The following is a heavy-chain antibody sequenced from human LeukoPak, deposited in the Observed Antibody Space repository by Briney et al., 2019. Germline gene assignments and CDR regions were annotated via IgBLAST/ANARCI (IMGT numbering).Heavy chain of an antibody. Sequence: PSETLSLTCTVSGGSISSSDYYWSWIRQPPGKGLEWIGYIYYSGSTYYNPPLKSRVTISVDTSKNQFSLKLSSVTAADTAVYYCAREASGSSDFDYWGQGTLITVSS. V-gene: IGHV4-30-4*01. CDR3: AREASGSSDFDY. J-gene: IGHJ4*02. CDR1: GGSISSSDYY. D-gene: IGHD3-10*01. CDR2: IYYSGST.